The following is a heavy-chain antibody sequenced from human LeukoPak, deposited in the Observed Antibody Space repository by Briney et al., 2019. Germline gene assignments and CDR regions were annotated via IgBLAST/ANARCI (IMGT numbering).Heavy chain of an antibody. Sequence: GGSLRLSCAAPGFTFSSYSMNWVRQAPGKGLEWVAYMKEDGTEIYYVDSVKGRFTISRDNAKNSLYLQMNSLRDEDTAIYYCARGVYAFDIWGQGTMVTVSS. CDR1: GFTFSSYS. CDR3: ARGVYAFDI. CDR2: MKEDGTEI. J-gene: IGHJ3*02. V-gene: IGHV3-7*01.